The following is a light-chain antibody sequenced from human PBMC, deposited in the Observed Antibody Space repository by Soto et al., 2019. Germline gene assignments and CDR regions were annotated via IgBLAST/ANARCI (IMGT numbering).Light chain of an antibody. V-gene: IGKV3-20*01. Sequence: EIVLTQSPGTLSLSPGERATLSCRASQSVSSSYLAWYQQKPGQAPRLLTYGASSRATGIPDRFSGSGSGTDFTLTISRLEPEDFAVYYCQQYGGSPPVTFGQGTRLEIK. CDR3: QQYGGSPPVT. CDR2: GAS. CDR1: QSVSSSY. J-gene: IGKJ5*01.